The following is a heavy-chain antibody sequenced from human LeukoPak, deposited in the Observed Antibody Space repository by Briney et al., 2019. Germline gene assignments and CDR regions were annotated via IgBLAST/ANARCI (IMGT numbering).Heavy chain of an antibody. CDR1: GGSISSGSYY. Sequence: SQTLSLTCTVSGGSISSGSYYWSWIRQPAGKGLEWIGRIYTSGSTNYNPSLKSRVTISVDTSKNQFSLKLSSVTAADTAVYYCARGVPYYDSSGYSYYYYYYMDVWGKETTVTVSS. CDR2: IYTSGST. D-gene: IGHD3-22*01. V-gene: IGHV4-61*02. CDR3: ARGVPYYDSSGYSYYYYYYMDV. J-gene: IGHJ6*03.